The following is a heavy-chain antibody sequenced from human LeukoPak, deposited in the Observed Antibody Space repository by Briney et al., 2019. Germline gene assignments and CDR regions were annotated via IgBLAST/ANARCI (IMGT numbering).Heavy chain of an antibody. J-gene: IGHJ1*01. V-gene: IGHV3-66*01. D-gene: IGHD3-22*01. CDR1: GFTVSSNY. CDR2: IYSGGST. Sequence: GGSLRLSCAASGFTVSSNYMSWVRQAPGKGLEWVSVIYSGGSTYYADSVKGRFTISRDNSKNTLYLQMNSLRAEDTAVYYCASTFDSSGPKEYFQHWGQGTLVTVSS. CDR3: ASTFDSSGPKEYFQH.